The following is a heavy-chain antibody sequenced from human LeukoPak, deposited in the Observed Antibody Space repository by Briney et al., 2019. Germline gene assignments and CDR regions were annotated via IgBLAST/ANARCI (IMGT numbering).Heavy chain of an antibody. D-gene: IGHD3-22*01. CDR2: INHSGST. Sequence: SETLSLTCAVYGGSFSGYYWSWIRQPPGKGLEWIGEINHSGSTNYNPSLKSRVTISVDTSKNQFSLKLSSVTAADTAVYYCARGPHDSSGYYYYPRGYDAFDIWGQGTMVTVSS. J-gene: IGHJ3*02. V-gene: IGHV4-34*01. CDR1: GGSFSGYY. CDR3: ARGPHDSSGYYYYPRGYDAFDI.